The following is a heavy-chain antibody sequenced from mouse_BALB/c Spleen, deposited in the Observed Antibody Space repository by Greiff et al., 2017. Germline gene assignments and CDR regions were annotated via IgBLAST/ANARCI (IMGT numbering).Heavy chain of an antibody. Sequence: EVKLMESGGGLVQPGGSRKLSCAASGFTFSSFGMHWVRQAPEKGLEWVATISDGGSYTYYPDSVKGRFTISRDNAKNNLYLQMSSLKSEDTAMYYCARERGYDGYYYAMDYWGQGTSVTVSS. V-gene: IGHV5-6*03. D-gene: IGHD2-14*01. CDR1: GFTFSSFG. CDR3: ARERGYDGYYYAMDY. J-gene: IGHJ4*01. CDR2: ISDGGSYT.